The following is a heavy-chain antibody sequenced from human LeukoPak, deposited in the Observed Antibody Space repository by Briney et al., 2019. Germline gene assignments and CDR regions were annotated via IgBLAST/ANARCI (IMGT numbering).Heavy chain of an antibody. Sequence: PETLSLTCTVSGGSISSSNYYWGWIRQPPGKGLEWIGNIYYSGSTYYNPSLKSRVTISLDMSKNQFSLKLSSVTAADTAVYYCARLPSGYSSSLGVFDFWGQGTLVTVSS. CDR1: GGSISSSNYY. CDR2: IYYSGST. J-gene: IGHJ4*02. V-gene: IGHV4-39*01. CDR3: ARLPSGYSSSLGVFDF. D-gene: IGHD6-6*01.